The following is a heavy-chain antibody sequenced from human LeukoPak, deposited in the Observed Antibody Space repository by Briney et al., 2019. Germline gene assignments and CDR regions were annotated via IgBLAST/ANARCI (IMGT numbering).Heavy chain of an antibody. V-gene: IGHV4-39*07. CDR2: IYYSGST. J-gene: IGHJ6*03. Sequence: PSETLSLTCTVSGGSISSSSYYWGWIRQPPGKGLEWIGSIYYSGSTNYNPSLKSRITISVDTSKNQFSLKLSSVTAADTAVYYCARRLLWFGSPRGTDYYYYMDVWGKGTTVTVSS. CDR1: GGSISSSSYY. CDR3: ARRLLWFGSPRGTDYYYYMDV. D-gene: IGHD3-10*01.